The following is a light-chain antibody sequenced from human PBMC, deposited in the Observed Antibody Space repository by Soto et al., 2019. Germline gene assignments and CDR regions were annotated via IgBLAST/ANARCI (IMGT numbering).Light chain of an antibody. J-gene: IGKJ5*01. Sequence: EIVLTQSPGTLSLSPGERATLSCRASQSVTSTYLRWYQQKPGQAHRLLIYGTYTRATGIQDRFSGSGSGTDFTLTIRRLEPEDFAVYYCKQYGSSPNTFGQGTRLEIK. CDR3: KQYGSSPNT. CDR1: QSVTSTY. CDR2: GTY. V-gene: IGKV3-20*01.